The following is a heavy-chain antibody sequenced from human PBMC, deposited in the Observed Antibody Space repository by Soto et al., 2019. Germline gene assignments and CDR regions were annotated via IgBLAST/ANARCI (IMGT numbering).Heavy chain of an antibody. V-gene: IGHV4-59*01. CDR1: GGSISSYY. J-gene: IGHJ6*03. CDR2: IYYSGST. Sequence: SETLSLTCTVSGGSISSYYWSWIRQPPGKGLEWIGYIYYSGSTNYNPSLKSRVTISVDTSKNQFSLKLSSVTAADTAVYYCAVGYSHYYYYMDVWGKGTTVTVSS. CDR3: AVGYSHYYYYMDV. D-gene: IGHD6-25*01.